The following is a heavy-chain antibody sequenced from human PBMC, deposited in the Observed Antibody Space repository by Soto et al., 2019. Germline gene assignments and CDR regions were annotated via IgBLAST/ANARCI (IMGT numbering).Heavy chain of an antibody. Sequence: GASVKVSCKASGYTFTSYGISWVRQAPGQGLEWMGWISAYNGNTNYAQKLQGRVTMTTDTSTSTAYMELRSLRSDDTAVYYCARDRRIFSSSSFWYFDLWGRGTLVTVSS. CDR2: ISAYNGNT. CDR3: ARDRRIFSSSSFWYFDL. V-gene: IGHV1-18*01. D-gene: IGHD6-6*01. CDR1: GYTFTSYG. J-gene: IGHJ2*01.